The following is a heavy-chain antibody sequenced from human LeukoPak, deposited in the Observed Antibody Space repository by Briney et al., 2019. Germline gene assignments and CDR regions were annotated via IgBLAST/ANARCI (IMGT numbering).Heavy chain of an antibody. J-gene: IGHJ6*03. CDR1: GGSITSNY. Sequence: SETLSLTSTVSGGSITSNYWSWIRQPAGKGLEGFGYIYYRGSSNYNPSLKSRVTISVDTSKNQFSLKLSSVTAADTAVYYCARVLGSSPNYYMDVWGKGTTVTVSS. D-gene: IGHD6-13*01. CDR2: IYYRGSS. CDR3: ARVLGSSPNYYMDV. V-gene: IGHV4-59*01.